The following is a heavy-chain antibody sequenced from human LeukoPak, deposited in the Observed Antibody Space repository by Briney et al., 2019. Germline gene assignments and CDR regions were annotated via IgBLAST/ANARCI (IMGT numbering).Heavy chain of an antibody. CDR2: IIGDGITT. J-gene: IGHJ6*04. V-gene: IGHV3-64*02. Sequence: GGSLRLSCAASGFTFSPYTMHWVRQAPGKGPEFVSAIIGDGITTYYADSVKGRFTVSRDNSKSTLYLQMGSLTAEDMAVYYCARARAGYYLDVWGKGTTVTVFS. CDR1: GFTFSPYT. CDR3: ARARAGYYLDV. D-gene: IGHD3-9*01.